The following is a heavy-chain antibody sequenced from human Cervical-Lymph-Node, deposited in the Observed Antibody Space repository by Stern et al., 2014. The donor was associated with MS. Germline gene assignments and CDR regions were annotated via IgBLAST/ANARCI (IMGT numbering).Heavy chain of an antibody. CDR1: GYTFTNYG. CDR2: ISVYNGKT. J-gene: IGHJ4*02. D-gene: IGHD4-11*01. Sequence: VQLVESGAEVKKPGASVKVSCKASGYTFTNYGISWVRQAAGQGLEWVGRISVYNGKTKYAQKVQGRVTMTTDTSTTTASLALRSLTSDDTAVYYCARDRSNSDLWGQGTLVTVSS. CDR3: ARDRSNSDL. V-gene: IGHV1-18*01.